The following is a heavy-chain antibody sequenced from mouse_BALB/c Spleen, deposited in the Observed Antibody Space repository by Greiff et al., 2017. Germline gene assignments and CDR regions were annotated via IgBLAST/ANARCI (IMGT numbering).Heavy chain of an antibody. CDR1: GFTFSSFG. J-gene: IGHJ3*01. CDR3: ATYDGYYGPAWFAY. Sequence: EVKLMESGGGLVHPGGSRKLSFAASGFTFSSFGMHWVRQAPEKGLEWVAYISSGSSTIYYADTVKGRFTISRDNPKNTLFLQMTSLRSEDTAMYYCATYDGYYGPAWFAYWGQGTLVTVSA. V-gene: IGHV5-17*02. D-gene: IGHD2-3*01. CDR2: ISSGSSTI.